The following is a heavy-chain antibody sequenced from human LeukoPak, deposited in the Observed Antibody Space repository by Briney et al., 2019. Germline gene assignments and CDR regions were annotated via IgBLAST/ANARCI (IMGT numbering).Heavy chain of an antibody. V-gene: IGHV1-2*02. CDR2: INSNSGGT. J-gene: IGHJ4*02. Sequence: ASVKVSCKASGYTFTAYYMHWLRQAPGQGLEWMGWINSNSGGTKYAQKFQGRVTMTRDTSISTAYMEVSRLRSDDTAVYYCATNPAATRGFDNWGQGTLVTVSS. CDR3: ATNPAATRGFDN. D-gene: IGHD2-2*01. CDR1: GYTFTAYY.